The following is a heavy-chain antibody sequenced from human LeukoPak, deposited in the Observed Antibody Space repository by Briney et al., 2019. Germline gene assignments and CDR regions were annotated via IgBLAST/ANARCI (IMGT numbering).Heavy chain of an antibody. CDR3: ARTPMITSGGLMYYFDY. CDR1: GGSISSYY. V-gene: IGHV4-59*01. Sequence: SETLSLTCTVSGGSISSYYWSWIRQPPGKGLEWIGYIYYSGSTNYNPSLKSRVTISVDTSKNQFSLKLSSVTAADTAVYYCARTPMITSGGLMYYFDYWGQGTLVTVSS. D-gene: IGHD3-16*01. CDR2: IYYSGST. J-gene: IGHJ4*02.